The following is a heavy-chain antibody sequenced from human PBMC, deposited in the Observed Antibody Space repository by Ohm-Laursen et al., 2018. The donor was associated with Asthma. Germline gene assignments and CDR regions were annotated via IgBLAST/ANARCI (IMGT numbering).Heavy chain of an antibody. D-gene: IGHD1-26*01. Sequence: SVKVSCKTSGGTFSSYAISWVRQAPGQGLEWMGGIIPIFGTANYAQKFQGRVTITADESTSTAYMELSSLRSEDTAVYYCARDLGSYGTAFDYWGQGTLVTVSS. CDR1: GGTFSSYA. J-gene: IGHJ4*02. CDR2: IIPIFGTA. CDR3: ARDLGSYGTAFDY. V-gene: IGHV1-69*13.